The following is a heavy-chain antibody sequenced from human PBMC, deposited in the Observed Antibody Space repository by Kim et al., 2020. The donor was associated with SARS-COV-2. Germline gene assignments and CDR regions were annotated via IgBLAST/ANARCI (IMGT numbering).Heavy chain of an antibody. J-gene: IGHJ4*02. V-gene: IGHV3-23*01. CDR2: ST. D-gene: IGHD1-1*01. Sequence: STNYGNSAQGPFSISRDNSKNTLYLQMNSRRPEDTALYYCAKQDTGLRFDYWGQGILVIVSS. CDR3: AKQDTGLRFDY.